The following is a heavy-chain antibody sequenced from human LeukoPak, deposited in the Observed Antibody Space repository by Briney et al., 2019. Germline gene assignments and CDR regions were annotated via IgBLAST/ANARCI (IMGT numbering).Heavy chain of an antibody. D-gene: IGHD4-17*01. Sequence: GGSLRLSCAASGLTLSIYGLHWVRHAPDEGREWVTFIRYDGSKQYYADSVKGRLAIYRDNSKNTLFLQMNSLRADDTAVYYGAKWHDYGDSSFDFWGQKTLVTVSS. J-gene: IGHJ4*02. V-gene: IGHV3-30*02. CDR2: IRYDGSKQ. CDR3: AKWHDYGDSSFDF. CDR1: GLTLSIYG.